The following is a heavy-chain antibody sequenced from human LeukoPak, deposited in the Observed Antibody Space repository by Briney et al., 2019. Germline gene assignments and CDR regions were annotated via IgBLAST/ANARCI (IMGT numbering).Heavy chain of an antibody. CDR1: GFTFSSYW. V-gene: IGHV3-74*01. CDR2: INSDGSST. J-gene: IGHJ4*02. CDR3: AREHDFWSGLVDY. Sequence: PGGSLRLSCAASGFTFSSYWMHWVRQAPGKGLVWVARINSDGSSTSYADSVKGRFTISRDNAKNTLYLQMNSLRAEDTAVYYCAREHDFWSGLVDYWGQGTLVTVSS. D-gene: IGHD3-3*01.